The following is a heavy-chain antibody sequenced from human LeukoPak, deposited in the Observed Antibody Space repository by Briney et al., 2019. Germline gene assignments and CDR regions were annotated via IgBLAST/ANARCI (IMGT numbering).Heavy chain of an antibody. CDR2: ISSSSSYI. Sequence: GGSLRLSCAASGFTFSSYSMNWVRQAPGKGLEWVSSISSSSSYIYYADSVKGRFTISRDNAKNSLYLQMNSLRAEDTAVYYCATMNRDIVATIAAFDIWGQGTMVTVSS. V-gene: IGHV3-21*01. CDR3: ATMNRDIVATIAAFDI. J-gene: IGHJ3*02. D-gene: IGHD5-12*01. CDR1: GFTFSSYS.